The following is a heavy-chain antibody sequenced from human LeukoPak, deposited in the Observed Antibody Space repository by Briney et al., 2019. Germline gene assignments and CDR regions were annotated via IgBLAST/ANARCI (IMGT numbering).Heavy chain of an antibody. CDR1: GGSISSYY. CDR3: ARDGPLAYCGGDCYSRYYYGMDV. J-gene: IGHJ6*02. CDR2: IYYSGST. Sequence: PSETLSLTRTVSGGSISSYYWSWIRQPPGKGLEWIGYIYYSGSTNYNPSLKSRVTISVDTSKNQFSLKLSSVTAADTAVYYCARDGPLAYCGGDCYSRYYYGMDVWGQGTTVTVSS. D-gene: IGHD2-21*02. V-gene: IGHV4-59*01.